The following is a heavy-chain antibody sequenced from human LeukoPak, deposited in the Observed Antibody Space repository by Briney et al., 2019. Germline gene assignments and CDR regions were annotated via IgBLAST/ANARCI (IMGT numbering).Heavy chain of an antibody. Sequence: GGSLRLSCAASGFTFSSYGMHWVRQAPGKGLEWVAVIWYDGSNKYYADSVKGRFTISRDNSKNTLYLQMNSLRAEDTAVYYCARHIRGSSSSCFDYWGQGTLVTVSS. J-gene: IGHJ4*02. CDR2: IWYDGSNK. CDR3: ARHIRGSSSSCFDY. V-gene: IGHV3-33*01. D-gene: IGHD6-6*01. CDR1: GFTFSSYG.